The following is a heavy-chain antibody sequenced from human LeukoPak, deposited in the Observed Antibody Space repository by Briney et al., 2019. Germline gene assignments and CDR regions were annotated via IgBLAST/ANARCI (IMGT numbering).Heavy chain of an antibody. CDR1: GFTFSSYA. J-gene: IGHJ4*02. CDR3: VKDLAYDYGDPHFDY. CDR2: ISSNGGST. Sequence: GGSLRLSCSASGFTFSSYAMHWVRQAPGKGLEYVSAISSNGGSTYYADSVKGRFTISRDNSKNTLYLQMSSLRAEDTAVYYCVKDLAYDYGDPHFDYWGQGALVIVAS. D-gene: IGHD4-17*01. V-gene: IGHV3-64D*09.